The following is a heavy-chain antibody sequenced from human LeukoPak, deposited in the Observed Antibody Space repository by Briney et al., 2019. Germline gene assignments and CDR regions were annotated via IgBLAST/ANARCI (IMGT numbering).Heavy chain of an antibody. CDR2: ISAYNGNT. J-gene: IGHJ3*02. CDR3: ARIEVRYYDFWSGYAFDI. CDR1: GFTFTSYG. D-gene: IGHD3-3*01. Sequence: ASVKVSCKASGFTFTSYGISWVRQAPGQGLEWMGWISAYNGNTNYAQKLQGRVTMTTDTSTSTAYMELRSLRSDDTAVYYCARIEVRYYDFWSGYAFDIWGQGTMVTVSS. V-gene: IGHV1-18*01.